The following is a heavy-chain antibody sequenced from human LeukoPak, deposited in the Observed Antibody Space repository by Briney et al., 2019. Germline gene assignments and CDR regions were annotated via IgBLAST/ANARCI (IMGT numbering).Heavy chain of an antibody. Sequence: GGSLRLSCAASGFTFSSYGMHWVRQAPGKGLEWVAVIWYDGSNKYYADPVKGRFTISRDNSKNTLYLQMNSLRAEDTAVYYCARDPPRYSSSWYGWFDPWGQGTLVTVSS. CDR1: GFTFSSYG. CDR3: ARDPPRYSSSWYGWFDP. J-gene: IGHJ5*02. V-gene: IGHV3-33*01. D-gene: IGHD6-13*01. CDR2: IWYDGSNK.